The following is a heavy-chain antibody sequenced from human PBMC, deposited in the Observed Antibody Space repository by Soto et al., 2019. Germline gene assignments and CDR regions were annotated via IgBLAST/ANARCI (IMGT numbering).Heavy chain of an antibody. V-gene: IGHV4-59*01. Sequence: SETLSLTCTVSGGSISSYYWRWIRQPPGKGLEWIGYIYYSGSTNYNPSLKCRVTISVDTSKNQFSLKLRSVTAADTAVYYCARVPYDGSGSYSPLYGMGVWGQGTTVTVSS. CDR3: ARVPYDGSGSYSPLYGMGV. J-gene: IGHJ6*02. D-gene: IGHD3-10*01. CDR2: IYYSGST. CDR1: GGSISSYY.